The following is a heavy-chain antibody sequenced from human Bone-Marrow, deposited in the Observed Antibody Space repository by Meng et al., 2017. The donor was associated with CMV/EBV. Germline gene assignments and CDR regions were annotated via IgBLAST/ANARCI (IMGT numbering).Heavy chain of an antibody. V-gene: IGHV3-74*01. J-gene: IGHJ6*02. CDR2: INSDGSST. CDR3: ASHIVVVPAATFYSGYYGMDV. D-gene: IGHD2-2*01. Sequence: GESLKISCAASGLTFSSYWMHWVRQAPGKGLVWVSRINSDGSSTSYADSVKGRFTISRDNAKNTLYLQMNSLRAEDTAVYYCASHIVVVPAATFYSGYYGMDVWGQGTTVTVSS. CDR1: GLTFSSYW.